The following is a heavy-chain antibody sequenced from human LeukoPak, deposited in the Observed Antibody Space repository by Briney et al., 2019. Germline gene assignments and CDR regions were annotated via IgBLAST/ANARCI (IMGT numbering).Heavy chain of an antibody. CDR3: ARMITFGGVIPYYFDY. Sequence: GGSLTLSCAASGLTFDDYGMSWVRHAPGKGLEWVSGINWNGGSTGYADSVKDRFTITSDNAKNSLYLQMNSLRAEDTALYYCARMITFGGVIPYYFDYWGQGTLVTVSS. V-gene: IGHV3-20*04. CDR1: GLTFDDYG. D-gene: IGHD3-16*02. CDR2: INWNGGST. J-gene: IGHJ4*02.